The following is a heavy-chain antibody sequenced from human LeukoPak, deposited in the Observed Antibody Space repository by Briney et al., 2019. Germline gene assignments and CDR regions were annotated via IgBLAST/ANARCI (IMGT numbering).Heavy chain of an antibody. J-gene: IGHJ4*02. CDR1: GGSFSGYY. CDR3: ARGDYYDSSGYYYFDY. D-gene: IGHD3-22*01. V-gene: IGHV4-34*01. CDR2: INHSGST. Sequence: PSETLSLTCAVYGGSFSGYYWSWIRQPPGKGLELIGEINHSGSTNYNPSLKSRVTISVDTSKNQFSLKLSSVTAADTAVYYCARGDYYDSSGYYYFDYWGQGTLVTVSS.